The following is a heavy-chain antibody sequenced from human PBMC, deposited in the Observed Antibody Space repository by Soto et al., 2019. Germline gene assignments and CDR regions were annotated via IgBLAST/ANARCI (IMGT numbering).Heavy chain of an antibody. J-gene: IGHJ4*02. CDR2: ISYDGSNA. D-gene: IGHD6-13*01. CDR3: AKLDQYSSSQGY. CDR1: GITFNSYV. V-gene: IGHV3-30*18. Sequence: PGGSLRLSCAASGITFNSYVMHWVRQAPGKGLEWVAVISYDGSNAYYADSVKGRFTISRDNSKNTLYLQMNSLRAEDTAIYYCAKLDQYSSSQGYWGQGTLVTVSS.